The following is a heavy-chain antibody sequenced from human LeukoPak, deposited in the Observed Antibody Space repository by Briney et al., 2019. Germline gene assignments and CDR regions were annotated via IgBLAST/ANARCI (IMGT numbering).Heavy chain of an antibody. J-gene: IGHJ6*02. D-gene: IGHD3-10*01. CDR1: GFTFSSYA. CDR3: ARGVTTPDAFDYYYYGMDV. Sequence: PGRSLRLSCAASGFTFSSYAMHWVRPAPGKGLEWVAVISYDGSNKYYADSVKGRFTISRDNSKNTLYLQMNSLRAEDTAVYYCARGVTTPDAFDYYYYGMDVWGQGTTVTVSS. CDR2: ISYDGSNK. V-gene: IGHV3-30*04.